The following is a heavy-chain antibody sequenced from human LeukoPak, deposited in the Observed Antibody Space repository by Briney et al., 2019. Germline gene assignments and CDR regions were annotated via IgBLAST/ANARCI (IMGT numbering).Heavy chain of an antibody. J-gene: IGHJ5*02. CDR3: ASAPWT. V-gene: IGHV3-30*04. Sequence: PGGSLRLSCAASGFTFSSYAMHWVRQAPGKGLEWVAVISYDGSNKYYAVSVKGRFTISRDNSKNTLYLQMNSLRAEDTAVYYCASAPWTWGQGTLVTVSS. CDR1: GFTFSSYA. CDR2: ISYDGSNK. D-gene: IGHD5-12*01.